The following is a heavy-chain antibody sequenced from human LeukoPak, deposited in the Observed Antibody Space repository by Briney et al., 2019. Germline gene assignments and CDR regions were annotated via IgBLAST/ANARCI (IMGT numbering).Heavy chain of an antibody. D-gene: IGHD2-21*01. V-gene: IGHV3-21*01. CDR3: ARDRPNSRSFDY. Sequence: GGSLRLSCAASGFTFSSYSMNWVRQAPGKGLEWVSSISSSSSYIYYADSVKGRFTISRDNAKNSLYLQMNSLRAEDTAVYYCARDRPNSRSFDYWGQGTLVTVSS. CDR1: GFTFSSYS. CDR2: ISSSSSYI. J-gene: IGHJ4*02.